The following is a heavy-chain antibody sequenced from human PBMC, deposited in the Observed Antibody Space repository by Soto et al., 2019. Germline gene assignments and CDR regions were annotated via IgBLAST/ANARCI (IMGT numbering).Heavy chain of an antibody. V-gene: IGHV4-30-4*01. Sequence: QVQLQESGPGLVKPSQTLSLTCTDFGGSVSSGDDYWSWIRQPPGKGLERIGSVSSRGETFYNSYHKSRIALLVDTARNQFSLRVSSVTDADPAVYYCARARYGDYVTDWCQGPLVTVSS. D-gene: IGHD4-17*01. CDR1: GGSVSSGDDY. CDR3: ARARYGDYVTD. CDR2: VSSRGET. J-gene: IGHJ4*02.